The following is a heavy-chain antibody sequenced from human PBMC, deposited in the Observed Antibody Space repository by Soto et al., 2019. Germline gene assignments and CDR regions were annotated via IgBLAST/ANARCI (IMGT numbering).Heavy chain of an antibody. CDR1: GGSISSYY. CDR2: IYYSGST. CDR3: ARNTTYGSPFDY. Sequence: SETLSLTCTVSGGSISSYYWSWIRQPPGKGLEWIGYIYYSGSTNYNPSLKSRVTISVDTSKNQFSLQLSSVTAADTAVYYCARNTTYGSPFDYWGQGTLVTVSS. V-gene: IGHV4-59*01. J-gene: IGHJ4*02. D-gene: IGHD1-26*01.